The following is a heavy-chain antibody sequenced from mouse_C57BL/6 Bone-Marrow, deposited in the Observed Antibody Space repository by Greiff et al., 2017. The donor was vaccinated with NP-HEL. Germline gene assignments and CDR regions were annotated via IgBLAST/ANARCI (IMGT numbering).Heavy chain of an antibody. V-gene: IGHV1-22*01. J-gene: IGHJ4*01. CDR3: ARWNMTMDY. D-gene: IGHD2-3*01. CDR1: GYTFTDYN. Sequence: DVQLQESGPELVKPGASVKMSCKASGYTFTDYNMHWVKQSHGKSLEWIGYINPNNGGTSYNQKFKGKATLTVNKSSSTAYMELRSLTSEDSAVYYCARWNMTMDYWGQGTSVTVSS. CDR2: INPNNGGT.